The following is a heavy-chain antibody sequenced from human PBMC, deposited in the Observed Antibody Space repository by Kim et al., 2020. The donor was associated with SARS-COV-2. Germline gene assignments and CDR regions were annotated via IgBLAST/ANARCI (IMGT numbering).Heavy chain of an antibody. V-gene: IGHV3-7*03. D-gene: IGHD2-21*01. CDR3: ARDDCYGRITY. J-gene: IGHJ4*02. Sequence: YFVDSVKGRFTISRDNAKNSLYLQMNTLGAEDTAMYYCARDDCYGRITYWGQGTLVTVSS.